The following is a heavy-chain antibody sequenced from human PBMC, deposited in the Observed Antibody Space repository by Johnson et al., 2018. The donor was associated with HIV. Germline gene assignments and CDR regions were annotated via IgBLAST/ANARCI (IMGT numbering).Heavy chain of an antibody. V-gene: IGHV3-30*04. D-gene: IGHD1-26*01. J-gene: IGHJ3*02. Sequence: QVQLVESGGGVVQPGRSPRLSCAASGFTFSTYAMHWVRQVPGKGLEWVALISYDGSNKYYADSVKGRFTISRDNSKNTLYLQMNSLRAEDTAVYYCAREGRLGSYLGGVAFDIWGQGTMVTVSS. CDR1: GFTFSTYA. CDR2: ISYDGSNK. CDR3: AREGRLGSYLGGVAFDI.